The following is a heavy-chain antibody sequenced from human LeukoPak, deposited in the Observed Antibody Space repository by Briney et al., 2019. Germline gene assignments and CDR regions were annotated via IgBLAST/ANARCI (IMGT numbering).Heavy chain of an antibody. D-gene: IGHD1-26*01. CDR1: GYTFTSYY. CDR3: ARVVGGSYYSANCFDY. Sequence: GASVKVSCKASGYTFTSYYMHWVRQAPGQGLEWMGWISAYNGNTNYAQKLQGRVTMTTDTSTSTACMELRGLRSDDTAVYYCARVVGGSYYSANCFDYWGQGTLVTVSS. V-gene: IGHV1-18*04. J-gene: IGHJ4*02. CDR2: ISAYNGNT.